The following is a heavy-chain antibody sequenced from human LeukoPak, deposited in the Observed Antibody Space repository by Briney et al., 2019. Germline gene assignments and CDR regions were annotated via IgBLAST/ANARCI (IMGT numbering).Heavy chain of an antibody. CDR1: GFTFITYW. D-gene: IGHD3-22*01. CDR2: IKSEGST. Sequence: GGALRLSCAASGFTFITYWRHGVRQAPRGGVVCGSRIKSEGSTNYADSVKCRFTISSDKAKNTVSRKMNSPRPEDMSVDYSTRAPFEIGGYYHEYLGVWGQGTLVTVSS. V-gene: IGHV3-74*01. J-gene: IGHJ1*01. CDR3: TRAPFEIGGYYHEYLGV.